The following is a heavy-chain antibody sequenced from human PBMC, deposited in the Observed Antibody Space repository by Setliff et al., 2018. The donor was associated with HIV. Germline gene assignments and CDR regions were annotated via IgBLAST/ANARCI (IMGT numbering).Heavy chain of an antibody. CDR3: ARSLNRIAVAAV. CDR2: MNPNSGNT. Sequence: ASVKVSCKASGYTFTSYDINWVRQATGQGLEWMGWMNPNSGNTAYAQKFQGRVTMTRNTSITTAYMELSSLRSEDTAVYYCARSLNRIAVAAVWGQGTTVTVS. J-gene: IGHJ6*02. CDR1: GYTFTSYD. V-gene: IGHV1-8*01. D-gene: IGHD6-19*01.